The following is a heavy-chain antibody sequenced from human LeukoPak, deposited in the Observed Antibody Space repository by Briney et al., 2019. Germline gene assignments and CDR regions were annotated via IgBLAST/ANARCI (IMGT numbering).Heavy chain of an antibody. CDR2: ISSSSSYI. CDR1: GFTFTSYS. D-gene: IGHD4-17*01. Sequence: PGGSLRLSCAASGFTFTSYSMNWVRQAPGKGLEWVSSISSSSSYIYSADSVKGRFTISRDNAKNSLYLQMNSLRAEDTAVYYCARDTGAVTTPSNCFDPWGQGTLVTVSS. V-gene: IGHV3-21*01. CDR3: ARDTGAVTTPSNCFDP. J-gene: IGHJ5*02.